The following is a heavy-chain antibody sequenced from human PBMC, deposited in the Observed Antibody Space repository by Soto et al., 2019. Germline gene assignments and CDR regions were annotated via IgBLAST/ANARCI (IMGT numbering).Heavy chain of an antibody. CDR2: IVPGSGAP. Sequence: QVQLVQSGAEVKQPGSSVKVSCKASGGTFNNYAFSWVRQAPGQGLEWVGGIVPGSGAPNYAQKLKGRVTLIADESTGPAYMELSSLRPEDTAVYYCVSEALGKGWFDPWGQGSLVTVSS. J-gene: IGHJ5*02. CDR1: GGTFNNYA. D-gene: IGHD7-27*01. CDR3: VSEALGKGWFDP. V-gene: IGHV1-69*12.